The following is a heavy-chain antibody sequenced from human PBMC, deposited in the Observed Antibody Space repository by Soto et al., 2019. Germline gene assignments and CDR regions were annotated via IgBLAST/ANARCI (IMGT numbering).Heavy chain of an antibody. Sequence: PGGSLRLSCAASGFTFSSYGMHWVRQAPGKGLEWVAVIWYDGSNKYYADSVKGRFTISRDNSKNTLYLQMNSLRAEDTAVYYCARDPIAAVAGFDYWGQGTLVTVSS. CDR2: IWYDGSNK. D-gene: IGHD6-13*01. J-gene: IGHJ4*02. V-gene: IGHV3-33*01. CDR3: ARDPIAAVAGFDY. CDR1: GFTFSSYG.